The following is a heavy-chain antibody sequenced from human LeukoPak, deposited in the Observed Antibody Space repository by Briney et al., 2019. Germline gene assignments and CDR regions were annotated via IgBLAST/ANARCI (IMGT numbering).Heavy chain of an antibody. D-gene: IGHD3-16*01. V-gene: IGHV4-59*08. CDR1: GGSTSSDY. Sequence: SETLSLTCTVSGGSTSSDYWGWIRQSPGKGLEWVGYVYNSGDTGKNPSLKSRVTILLDTSKNQCSLKLTSVSAADTAVYYCARLKLGAYFDLWGRGTLVTVSS. CDR2: VYNSGDT. CDR3: ARLKLGAYFDL. J-gene: IGHJ2*01.